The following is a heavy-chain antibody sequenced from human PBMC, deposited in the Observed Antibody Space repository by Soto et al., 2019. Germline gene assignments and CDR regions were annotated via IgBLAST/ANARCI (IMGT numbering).Heavy chain of an antibody. CDR2: FSGRSGDT. J-gene: IGHJ4*02. V-gene: IGHV3-23*01. CDR1: GFSISTHA. CDR3: ARDSSDWLNYFDS. D-gene: IGHD6-19*01. Sequence: PGGSLRLSCVASGFSISTHALTWVRQAPGKGLEWVSSFSGRSGDTYYAASVKGQFTISGESSKNKVMLQMNMLRADDTALYYYARDSSDWLNYFDSWGQGILVTVSS.